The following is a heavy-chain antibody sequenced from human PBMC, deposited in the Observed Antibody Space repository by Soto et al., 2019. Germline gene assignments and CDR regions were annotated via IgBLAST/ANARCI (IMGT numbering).Heavy chain of an antibody. CDR1: GFTFDDYA. J-gene: IGHJ4*02. CDR3: AKDGEYSSGWYEW. Sequence: EVRLVESGGGLVQPGRSLRLSCAASGFTFDDYAMHWVRQAPGKGLEWVSGISWNSGSIGYADSVKGRFTISRDNAKNSLYLQMNSLRAEDTALYYCAKDGEYSSGWYEWWGQGTLVTVSS. CDR2: ISWNSGSI. V-gene: IGHV3-9*01. D-gene: IGHD6-19*01.